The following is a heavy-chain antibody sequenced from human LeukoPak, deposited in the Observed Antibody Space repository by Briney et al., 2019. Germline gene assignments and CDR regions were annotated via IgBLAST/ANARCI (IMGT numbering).Heavy chain of an antibody. J-gene: IGHJ4*02. CDR2: IYAGDSDT. Sequence: GESLKISCKGSGFSFSNYWIGWVRQMPGEGLEWMGIIYAGDSDTRYSPSFQGQVTISADKSISTAYLQWSSLKASDTGMYYCARHYGGGYCSGGSCYSSFDYWGQGTLVTVSS. D-gene: IGHD2-15*01. CDR3: ARHYGGGYCSGGSCYSSFDY. V-gene: IGHV5-51*01. CDR1: GFSFSNYW.